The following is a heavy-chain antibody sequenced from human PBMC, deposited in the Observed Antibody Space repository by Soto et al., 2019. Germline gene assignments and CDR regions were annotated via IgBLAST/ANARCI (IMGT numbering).Heavy chain of an antibody. Sequence: KPSETLSLTCNVPGDSFSNYYWSWIRQPAGKGLEWIGRISSSGSTSYNPSLKSRVSMSIDTSAKQLSLNLRSVTAADTAVYYCARDSTILTRAMDVWGPGTTVTVSS. D-gene: IGHD3-3*01. CDR2: ISSSGST. J-gene: IGHJ6*02. CDR3: ARDSTILTRAMDV. CDR1: GDSFSNYY. V-gene: IGHV4-4*07.